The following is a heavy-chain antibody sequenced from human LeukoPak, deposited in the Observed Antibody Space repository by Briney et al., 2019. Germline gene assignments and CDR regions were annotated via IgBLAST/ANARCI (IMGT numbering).Heavy chain of an antibody. D-gene: IGHD2-2*01. CDR1: GGSIHSYY. Sequence: SETLSPTCTVSGGSIHSYYWSWLPQPPGKGLEWIGYIYYTGSTEYHPSLKSRVTISLDTSKNQFSLKLTSVTAADTAVYYCARVYQSAEYYVDYWGQGNLVSVS. V-gene: IGHV4-59*01. CDR2: IYYTGST. J-gene: IGHJ4*02. CDR3: ARVYQSAEYYVDY.